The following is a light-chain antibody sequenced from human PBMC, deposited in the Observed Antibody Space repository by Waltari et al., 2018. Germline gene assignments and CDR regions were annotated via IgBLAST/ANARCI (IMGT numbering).Light chain of an antibody. J-gene: IGLJ2*01. Sequence: QSALTQPPSASGSPGQSVTISCTGPRSDVGGYNYVPWYQQHPGNAPKLRIYDVSKRPSGVPDRFSGSKSGNTTSLTVSGLQAEDEADYYCSSYAGSNNFVGFGGGTKLTVL. CDR3: SSYAGSNNFVG. V-gene: IGLV2-8*01. CDR1: RSDVGGYNY. CDR2: DVS.